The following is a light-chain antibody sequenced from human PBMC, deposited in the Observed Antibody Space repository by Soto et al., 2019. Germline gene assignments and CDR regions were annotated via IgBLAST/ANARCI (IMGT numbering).Light chain of an antibody. Sequence: DIPMTQSPSSLSASVGDRVTISCRASQSINAFLTWYQQKPGEAPRLLIYGASNLQGGVPSRFSGSGSGTDFTLTISSLQPEDFALYYCQQSYSIPFTFGQGTKLEI. CDR2: GAS. J-gene: IGKJ2*01. CDR1: QSINAF. CDR3: QQSYSIPFT. V-gene: IGKV1-39*01.